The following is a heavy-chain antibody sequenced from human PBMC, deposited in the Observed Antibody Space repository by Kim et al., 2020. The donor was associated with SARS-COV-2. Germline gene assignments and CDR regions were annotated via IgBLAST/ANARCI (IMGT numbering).Heavy chain of an antibody. Sequence: GGSLRLSCAASGFTFSSYAMSWVRQAPGKGLEWVSGISGNGGSTYYADSVKGRFTISRDNSKNTLYLQMNSLRAEDTAVYYCAKDQSIGWRNIDYWGQGALVTVSS. J-gene: IGHJ4*02. D-gene: IGHD6-19*01. V-gene: IGHV3-23*01. CDR1: GFTFSSYA. CDR3: AKDQSIGWRNIDY. CDR2: ISGNGGST.